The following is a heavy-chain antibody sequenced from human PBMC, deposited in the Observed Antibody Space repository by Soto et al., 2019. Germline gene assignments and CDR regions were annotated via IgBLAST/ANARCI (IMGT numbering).Heavy chain of an antibody. CDR2: INHSGST. CDR3: ARGRTRYYDILTGTKQTYYYYMDV. CDR1: GWSFSGYY. J-gene: IGHJ6*03. Sequence: SETLSLTCAVYGWSFSGYYWSWIRQPPGKGLEWIGEINHSGSTNYNPSLKSRVTISVDTSKNQFSLKLSSVTAADTAVYYCARGRTRYYDILTGTKQTYYYYMDVWGKGTTVTVSS. D-gene: IGHD3-9*01. V-gene: IGHV4-34*01.